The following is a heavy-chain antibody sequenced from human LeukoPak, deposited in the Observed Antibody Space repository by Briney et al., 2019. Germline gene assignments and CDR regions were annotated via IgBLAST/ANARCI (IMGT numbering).Heavy chain of an antibody. CDR1: GFTFSSYA. J-gene: IGHJ4*02. D-gene: IGHD3-22*01. Sequence: GGSLRLSCAASGFTFSSYAMSWVRQAPGKGPEWVSAISGSGGSTYYADSVKGRFTISRDNSKNTLYLQMNSLRAEDTAVYYCAKTSYYDSSGYYYGLIYFDYWGQGTLVTVSS. CDR3: AKTSYYDSSGYYYGLIYFDY. V-gene: IGHV3-23*01. CDR2: ISGSGGST.